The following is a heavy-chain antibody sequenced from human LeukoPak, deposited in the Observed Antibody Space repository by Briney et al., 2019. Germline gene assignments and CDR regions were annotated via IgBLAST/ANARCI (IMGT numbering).Heavy chain of an antibody. CDR1: GFTFSSYS. J-gene: IGHJ4*02. CDR2: ISSSSSYI. CDR3: ARSDPYVAVAGTGFDY. V-gene: IGHV3-21*01. Sequence: GGSLRLSCAASGFTFSSYSMNWVRQAPGKGLEWVSSISSSSSYIYYADSVKGRFTISGDNAKNSLYLQMNSLRAEDTAVYYCARSDPYVAVAGTGFDYWGQGTLVTVSS. D-gene: IGHD6-19*01.